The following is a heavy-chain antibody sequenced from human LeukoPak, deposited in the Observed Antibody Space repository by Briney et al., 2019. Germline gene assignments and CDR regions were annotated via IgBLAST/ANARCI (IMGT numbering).Heavy chain of an antibody. CDR3: ASGEMATIFY. D-gene: IGHD5-24*01. CDR2: IYTSGST. Sequence: SETLSLTCTVSGGSISSGSYYWSWIRQPAGKGLEWIGRIYTSGSTNYNPSLKSRVTISVDTSKNQFSLKLSSVTAADTAVYYCASGEMATIFYWGQGTLVTVSS. CDR1: GGSISSGSYY. V-gene: IGHV4-61*02. J-gene: IGHJ4*02.